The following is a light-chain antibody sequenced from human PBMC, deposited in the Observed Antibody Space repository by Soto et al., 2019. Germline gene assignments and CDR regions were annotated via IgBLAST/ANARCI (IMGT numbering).Light chain of an antibody. J-gene: IGLJ1*01. V-gene: IGLV2-14*03. CDR1: SSDIGGYNY. CDR3: SSSTSTSTLYV. CDR2: DVS. Sequence: QSALTQPASVSGSPGQSITISCTGTSSDIGGYNYVSWYQQLPGKVPKLIIYDVSNRPSGVSDRFSGSKSGNAASLTISGLQAQDEADYHCSSSTSTSTLYVFGTGTKLTVL.